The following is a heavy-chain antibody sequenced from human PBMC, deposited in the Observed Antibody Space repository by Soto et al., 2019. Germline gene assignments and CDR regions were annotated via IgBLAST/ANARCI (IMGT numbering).Heavy chain of an antibody. D-gene: IGHD6-13*01. J-gene: IGHJ4*02. CDR3: AKSQEIGTHFFDS. CDR2: ISYDGSNK. Sequence: LRLSCAASGFTFSSYGMHWVRQAPGKGLEWVAVISYDGSNKYYAVSVKGRFTISRDNAKNSLSLQMNSLRAGDMAVYFCAKSQEIGTHFFDSWGQGTQVTVSS. CDR1: GFTFSSYG. V-gene: IGHV3-30*18.